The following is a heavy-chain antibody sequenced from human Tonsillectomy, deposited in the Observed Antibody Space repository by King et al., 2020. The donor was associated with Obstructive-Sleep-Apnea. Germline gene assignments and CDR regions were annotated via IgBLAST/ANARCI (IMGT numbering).Heavy chain of an antibody. CDR2: IYYSGST. CDR1: GGSISSGGYY. CDR3: ARDYHYDILTGYAYYYGMDV. J-gene: IGHJ6*02. V-gene: IGHV4-31*03. D-gene: IGHD3-9*01. Sequence: HVQLQESGPGLVKPSQTLSLTCTVSGGSISSGGYYWSWIRQHPGKGLEWIGYIYYSGSTYYNPSLKSRVTISVDTSKNQFSLKLSSVTAADTAGYYFARDYHYDILTGYAYYYGMDVWGQGTTVTVSS.